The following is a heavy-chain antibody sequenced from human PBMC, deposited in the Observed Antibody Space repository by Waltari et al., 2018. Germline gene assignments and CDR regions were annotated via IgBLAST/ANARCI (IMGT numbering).Heavy chain of an antibody. CDR2: IYYSGST. CDR1: AGSISSGDYY. V-gene: IGHV4-31*01. J-gene: IGHJ3*02. Sequence: QVQLQESGPGLVKPSETLSLTCIVTAGSISSGDYYWSWIRQHPGKGLEWIGYIYYSGSTYYNPSLKSLVTISVDTSKNHFSLKVSSVTAADTAVYYCARDRDGYNQLDIWGQGTMVTVSS. CDR3: ARDRDGYNQLDI. D-gene: IGHD5-12*01.